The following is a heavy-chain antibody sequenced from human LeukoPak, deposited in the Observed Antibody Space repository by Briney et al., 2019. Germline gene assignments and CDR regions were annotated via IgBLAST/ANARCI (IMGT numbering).Heavy chain of an antibody. CDR1: GGTFSSYA. J-gene: IGHJ4*02. V-gene: IGHV1-69*06. Sequence: SVKVSCKASGGTFSSYAISWVRQAPGQGLEWMGGIIPIFGTANYAQKFQGRVTITADKSTSTAYMELSSLRPEDTAVYYCARDLSNGLPSDYWGQGTLVTVSS. CDR2: IIPIFGTA. D-gene: IGHD2-15*01. CDR3: ARDLSNGLPSDY.